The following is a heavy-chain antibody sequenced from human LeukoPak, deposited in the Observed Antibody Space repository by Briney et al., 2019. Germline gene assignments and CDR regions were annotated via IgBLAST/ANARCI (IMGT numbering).Heavy chain of an antibody. CDR3: ARGAKTYYYGSGSYFFGY. J-gene: IGHJ4*02. CDR2: INPSGGST. D-gene: IGHD3-10*01. V-gene: IGHV1-46*01. CDR1: GYTFTGYY. Sequence: ASVKVSCKASGYTFTGYYMHWVRQAPGQGLEWMGIINPSGGSTSYAQKFQGSVTMTRDTSTSTVYMELSSLRSEDTAVYYCARGAKTYYYGSGSYFFGYWGQGTLVTVSS.